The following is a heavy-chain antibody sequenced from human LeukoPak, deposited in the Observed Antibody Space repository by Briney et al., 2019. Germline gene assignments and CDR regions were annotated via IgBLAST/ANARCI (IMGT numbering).Heavy chain of an antibody. CDR1: SGSISSYY. Sequence: SETLSLTCTVSSGSISSYYWSWIRQPPGKGLEWIGYIYYSGSTNYNPSLKSRVTISVDTSKNQFSLKLSSVTAADTAVYYCARSRGSGSDAFDIWGQGTMVTVSS. CDR3: ARSRGSGSDAFDI. CDR2: IYYSGST. V-gene: IGHV4-59*01. J-gene: IGHJ3*02. D-gene: IGHD3-10*01.